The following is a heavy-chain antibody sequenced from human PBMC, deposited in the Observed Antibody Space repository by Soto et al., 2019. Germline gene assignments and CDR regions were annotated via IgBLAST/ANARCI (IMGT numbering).Heavy chain of an antibody. CDR3: ARWSGYGDL. Sequence: QVQLVQSGAEVKKPGSSVKVSCKTSRDTFNKYAFNWVRQAPGQGLEWMGWIIPIFSSRNYAEKFQGRVTITADDSTSTAYMELRSLRFEDTAVYYCARWSGYGDLWAQGTLVTVSA. J-gene: IGHJ4*02. CDR1: RDTFNKYA. D-gene: IGHD5-18*01. V-gene: IGHV1-69*01. CDR2: IIPIFSSR.